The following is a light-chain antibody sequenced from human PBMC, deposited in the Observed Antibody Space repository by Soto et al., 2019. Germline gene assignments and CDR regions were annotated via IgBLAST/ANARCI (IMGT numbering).Light chain of an antibody. Sequence: EIVLTQSPGSPSLSPGEGATLFCRASQSVSSNFFAWYQQKPGQAPRLLINGASTRATGIPDRFSGSGSGADVTLTISRLEPEDFAVYYCEQYASSVTFGQGTKVEIK. V-gene: IGKV3-20*01. CDR3: EQYASSVT. J-gene: IGKJ1*01. CDR2: GAS. CDR1: QSVSSNF.